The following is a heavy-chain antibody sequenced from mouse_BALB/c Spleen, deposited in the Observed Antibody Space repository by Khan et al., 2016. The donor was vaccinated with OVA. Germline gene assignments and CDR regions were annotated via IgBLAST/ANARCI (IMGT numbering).Heavy chain of an antibody. CDR3: AKEEALYYFDY. J-gene: IGHJ2*01. V-gene: IGHV1-76*01. CDR2: IYPGSDNT. Sequence: QVQLQESGAELVRPGPSVKLSCKTSGYIFTSYWIHWVKQRSGQGLEWLARIYPGSDNTYYNEKLKDKATLTADKSSSTAYMQLSSLKSEDSAVYFCAKEEALYYFDYWGQGTTLTVSS. D-gene: IGHD3-2*02. CDR1: GYIFTSYW.